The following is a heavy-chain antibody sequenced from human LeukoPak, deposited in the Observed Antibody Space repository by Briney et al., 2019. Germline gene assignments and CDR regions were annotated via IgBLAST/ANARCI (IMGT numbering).Heavy chain of an antibody. J-gene: IGHJ3*01. CDR3: ARGGFHGPGAFDV. V-gene: IGHV3-64*01. CDR1: GYTFSSYA. Sequence: PGGSLRLSCAASGYTFSSYAMHWVRQAPGKGLEYVSAISSNGGSTYYANSVKGRFTISRDNSKNTLYLQMGSLRAEDMAVYYCARGGFHGPGAFDVWGQGTMVTVSS. CDR2: ISSNGGST. D-gene: IGHD3-16*01.